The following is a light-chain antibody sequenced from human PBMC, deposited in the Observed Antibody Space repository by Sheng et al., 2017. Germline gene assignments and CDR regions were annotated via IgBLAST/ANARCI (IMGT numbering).Light chain of an antibody. V-gene: IGLV2-14*01. CDR1: SSDVGGYDY. CDR2: DVS. Sequence: QSALTQPASVSGSPGQSITISCTGTSSDVGGYDYVSWYQQHPGKAPKVMIYDVSNRPSGVSNRFSGSKSGNTASLTISGLQAEDEADYYCQSYDSSLSGYVFGSGTKVTVL. CDR3: QSYDSSLSGYV. J-gene: IGLJ1*01.